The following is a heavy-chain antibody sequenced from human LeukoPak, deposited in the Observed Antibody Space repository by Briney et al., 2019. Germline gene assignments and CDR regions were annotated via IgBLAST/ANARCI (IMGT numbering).Heavy chain of an antibody. V-gene: IGHV4-34*01. Sequence: SETLSLTCAEYNGSFNGYYWSWIRQPPGKGLEFIGEINRSGSTTYNPSLKSRVTISIDTSKNQFSLNLSSVTAADTAVYYCARVLPRDFWSGYYRFDPWGQGTQVTVSS. CDR1: NGSFNGYY. D-gene: IGHD3-3*01. J-gene: IGHJ5*02. CDR3: ARVLPRDFWSGYYRFDP. CDR2: INRSGST.